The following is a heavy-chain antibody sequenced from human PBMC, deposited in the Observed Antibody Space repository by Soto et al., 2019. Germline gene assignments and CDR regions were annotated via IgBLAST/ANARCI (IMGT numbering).Heavy chain of an antibody. CDR1: GYTFSTYY. CDR2: INPSGGST. D-gene: IGHD4-4*01. V-gene: IGHV1-46*01. CDR3: ARDDYNGYYFDY. J-gene: IGHJ4*02. Sequence: ALVKVSCKASGYTFSTYYMHWVRQAPGQGYEWMGIINPSGGSTTYAQKFQGRVTMTRDTSTTTVYMELSSLKSEDTAVYYCARDDYNGYYFDYWGQGTLVTVSS.